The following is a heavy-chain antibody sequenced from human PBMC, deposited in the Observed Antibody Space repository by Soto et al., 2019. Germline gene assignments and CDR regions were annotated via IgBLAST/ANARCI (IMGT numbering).Heavy chain of an antibody. CDR3: ARGVVAARRVHFDY. CDR2: MNPNSGNT. Sequence: AAVKVSCKASGYTFTSYDINWVRQATAQGLEWMGWMNPNSGNTGYAQKFQGRVTMTRNTSISTAYMELISLRSEDTAVYYCARGVVAARRVHFDYWGQGTLVTVSS. D-gene: IGHD6-6*01. CDR1: GYTFTSYD. V-gene: IGHV1-8*01. J-gene: IGHJ4*02.